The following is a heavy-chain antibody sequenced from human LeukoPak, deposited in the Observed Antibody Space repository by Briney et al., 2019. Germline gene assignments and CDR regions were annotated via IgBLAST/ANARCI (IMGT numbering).Heavy chain of an antibody. V-gene: IGHV3-21*01. CDR1: GFTFSSYS. CDR3: AREKGDYGETFDAFDI. CDR2: ISSSSSYI. D-gene: IGHD4-17*01. Sequence: GGSLRLSCAASGFTFSSYSMNWVRQAPGKGLEWVSSISSSSSYIYYADSVKGRFTISRDNAKNSLYLQMNSLRAEDTAVYYCAREKGDYGETFDAFDIWGQGTMVTVSS. J-gene: IGHJ3*02.